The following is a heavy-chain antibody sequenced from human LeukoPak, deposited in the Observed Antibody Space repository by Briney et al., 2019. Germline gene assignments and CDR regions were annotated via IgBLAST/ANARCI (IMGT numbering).Heavy chain of an antibody. CDR3: ARPVWFGELPPMDV. V-gene: IGHV1-18*01. D-gene: IGHD3-10*01. Sequence: GASVKVSCKASGYTFTSYGISWVRQAPGQGLEWMGWISAYNGNTNYAQTLQGRVTMTTDTSTSTAYMELRSLRSDDTAVYYCARPVWFGELPPMDVWGQGTTVTVSS. J-gene: IGHJ6*02. CDR2: ISAYNGNT. CDR1: GYTFTSYG.